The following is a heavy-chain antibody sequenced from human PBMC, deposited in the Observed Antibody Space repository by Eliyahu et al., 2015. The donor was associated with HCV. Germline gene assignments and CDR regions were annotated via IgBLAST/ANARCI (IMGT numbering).Heavy chain of an antibody. CDR3: AKLPYFGRGDLWWDGMDV. CDR1: GFTFXXYA. D-gene: IGHD2-21*02. J-gene: IGHJ6*02. CDR2: ISGSGGST. V-gene: IGHV3-23*01. Sequence: EVQLLESGGGLVQPGGSLRLSCAAXGFTFXXYAMSWVRQAPGKGXEWVSAISGSGGSTYYADSVKGRFTISRDNSKNTLYLQMNSLRAEDTAVYYCAKLPYFGRGDLWWDGMDVWGQGTTVTVSS.